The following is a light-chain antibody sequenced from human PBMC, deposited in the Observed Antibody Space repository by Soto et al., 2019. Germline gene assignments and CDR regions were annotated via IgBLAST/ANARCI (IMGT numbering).Light chain of an antibody. V-gene: IGKV3-20*01. Sequence: EIVLTQSPGTLSLSPGERATLSCRASQSVSSSYLAWYQQKPGQAPRLLIYDASSRATGIPDRFSGSGSGTDFTLTISRLEPEDFAVYYCQLYGTSPRYTFGRGTKLEIK. J-gene: IGKJ2*01. CDR1: QSVSSSY. CDR3: QLYGTSPRYT. CDR2: DAS.